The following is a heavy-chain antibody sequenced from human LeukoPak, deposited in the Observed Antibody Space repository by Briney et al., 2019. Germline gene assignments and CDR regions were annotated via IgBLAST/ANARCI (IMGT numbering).Heavy chain of an antibody. CDR2: INPNSGST. CDR1: GYSCTRYD. Sequence: ASAKVSCKASGYSCTRYDIHWVRQANGRGLEWMGWINPNSGSTGYSQKFRGRVTFTTDTSISAAYLELSSLKSEDTALYYCARGRSGTHLLAEFDYWGQGTLVIASS. V-gene: IGHV1-8*03. J-gene: IGHJ4*02. D-gene: IGHD1-26*01. CDR3: ARGRSGTHLLAEFDY.